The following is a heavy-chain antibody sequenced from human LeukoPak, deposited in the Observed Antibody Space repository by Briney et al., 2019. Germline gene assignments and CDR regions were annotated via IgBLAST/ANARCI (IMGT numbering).Heavy chain of an antibody. CDR3: ARMGVFYDCVWGSWPYYFDY. CDR2: IYTSGST. V-gene: IGHV4-61*02. Sequence: SETLSLTCTVSGGSISSGSYYWNWIRQPAGKGLEWIGRIYTSGSTNYNPSLKSRVTISVDTSKNQFSLKLSSVTAADTAVYYCARMGVFYDCVWGSWPYYFDYWGQGTLVTVSS. CDR1: GGSISSGSYY. J-gene: IGHJ4*02. D-gene: IGHD3-16*01.